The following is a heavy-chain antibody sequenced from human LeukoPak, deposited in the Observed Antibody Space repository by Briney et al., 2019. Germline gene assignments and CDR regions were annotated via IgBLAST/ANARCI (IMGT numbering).Heavy chain of an antibody. CDR3: ARARPRYSSSWTFFDY. CDR2: ISGYKGNT. CDR1: GYTFINRG. D-gene: IGHD6-13*01. V-gene: IGHV1-18*01. J-gene: IGHJ4*02. Sequence: ASVKVSCKASGYTFINRGVSWVRQAPGQGLEWMGWISGYKGNTKYAQKLQGRVTMTTDTSTSTAYMELRSLRADDTAVYYCARARPRYSSSWTFFDYWGQGTLVTVSS.